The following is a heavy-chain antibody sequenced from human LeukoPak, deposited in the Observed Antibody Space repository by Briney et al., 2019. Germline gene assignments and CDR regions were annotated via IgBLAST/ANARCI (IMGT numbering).Heavy chain of an antibody. Sequence: GRSLRLSCAASGFTFDDYAMHWVRQAPGKGLEWVSGISWNSGSIGYADSVKGRFTISRDNAKNSLYLQMNSLRAEDTAVYYCAKEFDYWGQGTLVTVSS. J-gene: IGHJ4*02. CDR2: ISWNSGSI. CDR1: GFTFDDYA. CDR3: AKEFDY. V-gene: IGHV3-9*01.